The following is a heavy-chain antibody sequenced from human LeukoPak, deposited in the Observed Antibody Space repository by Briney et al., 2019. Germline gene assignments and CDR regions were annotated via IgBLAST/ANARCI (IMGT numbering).Heavy chain of an antibody. V-gene: IGHV3-23*01. D-gene: IGHD4/OR15-4a*01. CDR1: GFTFSSYA. CDR3: AKSPAGAWDYFDY. CDR2: ITSSGGSI. J-gene: IGHJ4*02. Sequence: GGSLRLSSAASGFTFSSYAMNWVRQAPGKGLEWVSGITSSGGSIYYADSVMGRFTISRDNSQNTLYLQMNSLRAEDTAVYYCAKSPAGAWDYFDYWGQGTLVSVSS.